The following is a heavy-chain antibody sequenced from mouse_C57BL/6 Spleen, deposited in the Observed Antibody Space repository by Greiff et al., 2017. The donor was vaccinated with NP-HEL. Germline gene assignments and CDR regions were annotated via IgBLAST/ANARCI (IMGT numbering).Heavy chain of an antibody. CDR1: GYTFTSYW. CDR3: ARRGDYDVDYAMDY. CDR2: IHPNSGST. Sequence: QVQLKQPGAELVKPGASVKLSCKASGYTFTSYWMHWVKQRPGQGLEWIGMIHPNSGSTNYNEKFKSKATLTVDKSSSTAYMQLSSLTSEDSAVYYCARRGDYDVDYAMDYWGQGTSVTVSS. D-gene: IGHD2-4*01. V-gene: IGHV1-64*01. J-gene: IGHJ4*01.